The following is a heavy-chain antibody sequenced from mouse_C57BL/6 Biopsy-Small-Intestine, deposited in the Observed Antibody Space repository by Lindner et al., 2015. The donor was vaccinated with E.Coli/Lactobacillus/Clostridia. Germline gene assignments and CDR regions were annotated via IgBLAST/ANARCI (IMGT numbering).Heavy chain of an antibody. CDR3: ARHEEAGLLGAWFAY. CDR1: GYTFTEYT. J-gene: IGHJ3*01. D-gene: IGHD1-1*01. V-gene: IGHV1-62-2*01. Sequence: VQLQESGADLVKPGASVKLSCKASGYTFTEYTIHWVKQRSGQGLEWIGWFYPGSGSIKYNEKFKGKATLTADKSSSTVYMELSRLTSEDSAVYFCARHEEAGLLGAWFAYWGQGTLVTVSA. CDR2: FYPGSGSI.